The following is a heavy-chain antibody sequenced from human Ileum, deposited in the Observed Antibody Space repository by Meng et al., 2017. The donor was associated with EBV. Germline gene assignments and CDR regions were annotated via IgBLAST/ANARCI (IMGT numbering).Heavy chain of an antibody. J-gene: IGHJ5*02. CDR2: IFHSGHT. V-gene: IGHV4-34*01. Sequence: GDRLVKPSETHSRTVEVSGGSFNAYYVTWIRQSPGGGLEWIGEIFHSGHTNYNPSLESRVSMSVATSKKQFSLLLSSVTAAGSGLYFCARGREYTGQLDLWGLGTLVTVSS. CDR3: ARGREYTGQLDL. CDR1: GGSFNAYY. D-gene: IGHD5-18*01.